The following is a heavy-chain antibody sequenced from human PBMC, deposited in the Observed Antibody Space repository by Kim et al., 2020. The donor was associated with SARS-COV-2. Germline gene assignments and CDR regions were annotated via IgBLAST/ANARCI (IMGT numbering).Heavy chain of an antibody. CDR1: GYSFNSYG. D-gene: IGHD2-15*01. J-gene: IGHJ4*01. CDR3: ARDMPAGVEYSANIGYFYF. Sequence: ASVKVSCWPSGYSFNSYGISWVREAPGHGLEWMGWVSTETGKTKFAEEFQGRVDLTTDTSTGTAFMEVTNLRSDDTATYYCARDMPAGVEYSANIGYFYF. CDR2: VSTETGKT. V-gene: IGHV1-18*01.